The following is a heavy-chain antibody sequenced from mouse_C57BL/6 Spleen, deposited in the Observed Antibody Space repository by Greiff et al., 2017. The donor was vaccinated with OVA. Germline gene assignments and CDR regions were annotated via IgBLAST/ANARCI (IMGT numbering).Heavy chain of an antibody. CDR1: GYTFTDYE. CDR2: IDPETGGT. Sequence: VQLQESGAELVRPGASVTLSCKASGYTFTDYEMHWVKQTPVHGLEWIGAIDPETGGTAYNQKFKGKAILTADKSSSTAYMELRSLTSEDSAVYYCTLLPTERYFDVWGTGTTVTVSS. D-gene: IGHD1-1*01. J-gene: IGHJ1*03. V-gene: IGHV1-15*01. CDR3: TLLPTERYFDV.